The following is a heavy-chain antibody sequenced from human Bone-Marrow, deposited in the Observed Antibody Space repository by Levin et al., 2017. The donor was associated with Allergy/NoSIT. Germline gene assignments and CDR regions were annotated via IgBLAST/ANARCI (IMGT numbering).Heavy chain of an antibody. V-gene: IGHV3-21*01. Sequence: GESLKISCAASGFTFSSYSMNWVRQAPGKGLEWVSSISSSSSYIYYADSVKGRFTISRDNAKNSLYLQMNSLRAEDTAVYYCARDLFSGYDQSNAFDIWGQGTMVTVSS. D-gene: IGHD5-12*01. CDR3: ARDLFSGYDQSNAFDI. J-gene: IGHJ3*02. CDR2: ISSSSSYI. CDR1: GFTFSSYS.